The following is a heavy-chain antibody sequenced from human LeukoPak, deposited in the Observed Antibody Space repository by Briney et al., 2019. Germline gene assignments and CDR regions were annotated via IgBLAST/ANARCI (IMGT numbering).Heavy chain of an antibody. Sequence: GASVKVSCKASGYTFTNYYIHWVRQAPGQGLELMGLINPGGGNTNYAQNFQGRVTMTRDTSASTVYMELSSLRSEDTAIYYCARIRDGYNDAYDIWGQGTVVTVPS. V-gene: IGHV1-46*01. CDR3: ARIRDGYNDAYDI. CDR1: GYTFTNYY. CDR2: INPGGGNT. J-gene: IGHJ3*02. D-gene: IGHD5-24*01.